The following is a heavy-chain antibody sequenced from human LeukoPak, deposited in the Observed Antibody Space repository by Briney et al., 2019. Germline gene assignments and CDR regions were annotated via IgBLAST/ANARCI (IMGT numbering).Heavy chain of an antibody. D-gene: IGHD6-19*01. CDR3: ARDRKGSGWYEYNWFDP. J-gene: IGHJ5*02. CDR1: GDSVSSNSAA. Sequence: SQTLSLTCAISGDSVSSNSAAWNWIRQSPSRGLEWLGRTYYRSKWYNDYAVSVKSRITINPDTSQNQFSLQLNSVTPEDTAVYFCARDRKGSGWYEYNWFDPWGQGTLVTVSS. CDR2: TYYRSKWYN. V-gene: IGHV6-1*01.